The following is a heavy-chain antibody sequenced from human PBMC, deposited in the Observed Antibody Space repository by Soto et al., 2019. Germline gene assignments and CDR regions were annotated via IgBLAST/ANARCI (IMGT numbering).Heavy chain of an antibody. D-gene: IGHD5-12*01. J-gene: IGHJ2*01. Sequence: QVQLVQSGAEVKKPGSSVKVSCKASGGTFSNYPISWVRQAPGQGLEWMGGIIPIFGTVNYAQKFQGRVTITADESTSTAYMELSSLRSEDTAVYYCARGNHRWLQLWYFDLSGRGTLVSVSS. CDR1: GGTFSNYP. V-gene: IGHV1-69*12. CDR3: ARGNHRWLQLWYFDL. CDR2: IIPIFGTV.